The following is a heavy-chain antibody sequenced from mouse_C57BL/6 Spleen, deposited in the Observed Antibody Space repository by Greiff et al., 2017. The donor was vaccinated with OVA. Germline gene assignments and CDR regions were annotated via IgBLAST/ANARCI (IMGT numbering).Heavy chain of an antibody. Sequence: EVTLVESGGGLVKPGGSLKLSCAASGFTFSDYGMHWVRQAPEKGLEWVAYISSGSSTIYYADTVKGRFTISRDNAKNTLFRQMTSLRSEDTAMDYCATGYVGAMDYWGQGTSVTVSS. J-gene: IGHJ4*01. CDR2: ISSGSSTI. V-gene: IGHV5-17*01. CDR3: ATGYVGAMDY. CDR1: GFTFSDYG. D-gene: IGHD3-2*02.